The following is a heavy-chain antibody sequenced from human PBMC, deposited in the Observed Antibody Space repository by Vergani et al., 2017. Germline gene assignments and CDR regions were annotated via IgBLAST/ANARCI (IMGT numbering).Heavy chain of an antibody. Sequence: QVQLVESGGGVVQPGRSLRLSCAASGFTFSSYGMHWVRQAPGKGLEWVAVIYSGGSTYYADSVKGRFTISRDNSKNTLYLQMNSLRAEDTAVYYCARDTSYGDYVPTLDYWGQGTLVTVSS. CDR1: GFTFSSYG. CDR3: ARDTSYGDYVPTLDY. D-gene: IGHD4-17*01. J-gene: IGHJ4*02. CDR2: IYSGGST. V-gene: IGHV3-NL1*01.